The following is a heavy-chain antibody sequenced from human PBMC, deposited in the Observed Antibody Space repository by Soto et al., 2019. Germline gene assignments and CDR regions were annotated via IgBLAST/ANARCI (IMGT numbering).Heavy chain of an antibody. CDR1: GYSFSNYY. J-gene: IGHJ6*02. CDR3: ARHRREWHNQYYYYYGMDV. CDR2: IHPGDSDT. Sequence: PGESLKISCKGSGYSFSNYYIAWVRLMPGRGLEWMGIIHPGDSDTRYNSSFEGQVTISADKSISTAYLQWKSLKASDTAIYYCARHRREWHNQYYYYYGMDVWGQGTTVTVSS. V-gene: IGHV5-51*01. D-gene: IGHD3-3*01.